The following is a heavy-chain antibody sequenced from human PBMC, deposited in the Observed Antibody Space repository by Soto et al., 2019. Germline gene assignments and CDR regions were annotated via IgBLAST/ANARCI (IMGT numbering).Heavy chain of an antibody. CDR2: ISSSSSYI. J-gene: IGHJ5*02. CDR3: ARDFYVRGVIRKWFDP. CDR1: GFTFSSYS. D-gene: IGHD3-10*02. V-gene: IGHV3-21*01. Sequence: GGSLRLSCAASGFTFSSYSMNWVRQAPGKGLEWVSSISSSSSYIYYADSVKGRFTISRDNAKNSLYLQMNSLRAEDTAVYYCARDFYVRGVIRKWFDPWGQGTLVTVSS.